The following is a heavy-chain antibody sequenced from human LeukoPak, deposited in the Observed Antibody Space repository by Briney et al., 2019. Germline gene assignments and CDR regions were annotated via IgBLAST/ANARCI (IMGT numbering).Heavy chain of an antibody. Sequence: SETLSLTCSVSDGSISTFYWSWIRQPPGKGLEWIGYIYYSGNTKYNPSLKSRVTISVDTSKNQFSLKVTSVTAADTAVYYCARTTRYCSGGSCYGAVENFDYWGQGTLVTVSS. CDR2: IYYSGNT. CDR1: DGSISTFY. D-gene: IGHD2-15*01. V-gene: IGHV4-59*01. J-gene: IGHJ4*02. CDR3: ARTTRYCSGGSCYGAVENFDY.